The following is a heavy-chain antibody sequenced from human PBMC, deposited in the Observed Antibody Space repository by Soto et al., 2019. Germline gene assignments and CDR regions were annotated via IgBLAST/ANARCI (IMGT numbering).Heavy chain of an antibody. Sequence: ASVKVSCKASGYTFTDYYMHWVRQAPGQGLEWMGWINPNSGGTNYAQKFQGWVTMTRDTSINTAYMELRRLTSDDTAVYYCARAPSLFSYFDYWGQGTLVTVSS. V-gene: IGHV1-2*04. CDR1: GYTFTDYY. CDR3: ARAPSLFSYFDY. CDR2: INPNSGGT. J-gene: IGHJ4*02.